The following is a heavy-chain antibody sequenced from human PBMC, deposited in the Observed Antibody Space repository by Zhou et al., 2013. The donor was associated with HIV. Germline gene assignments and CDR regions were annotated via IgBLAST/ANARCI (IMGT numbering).Heavy chain of an antibody. CDR1: GGTFSSYA. D-gene: IGHD3-3*01. CDR2: IIPIFGTA. CDR3: ARASPGITIFGVQRGPSYYYMDV. Sequence: QVQLVQSGAEVKKPGSSVKVSCKASGGTFSSYAISWVRQAPGQGLEWMGGIIPIFGTANYAQKFQGRVTITTDESTSTAYMELSSLRSEDTAVYYCARASPGITIFGVQRGPSYYYMDVWGKGTTVTVSS. V-gene: IGHV1-69*05. J-gene: IGHJ6*03.